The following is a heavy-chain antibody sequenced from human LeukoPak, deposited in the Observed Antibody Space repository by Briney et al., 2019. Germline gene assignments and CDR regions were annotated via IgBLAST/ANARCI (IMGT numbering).Heavy chain of an antibody. J-gene: IGHJ4*02. CDR2: IFHSGSI. CDR3: AAGFDY. V-gene: IGHV4-38-2*01. Sequence: SETLSLTCSVSGYSISSGFYWGWIRQPPGKGLEWIGSIFHSGSIYYNPSLKSRVTFSVDTSKNQFSLQLSSLTAADTAMYYCAAGFDYWGQGTLVTVSS. CDR1: GYSISSGFY.